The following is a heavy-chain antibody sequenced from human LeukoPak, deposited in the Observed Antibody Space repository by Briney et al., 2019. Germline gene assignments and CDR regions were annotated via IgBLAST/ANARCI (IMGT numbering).Heavy chain of an antibody. CDR2: IIPIFGTS. V-gene: IGHV1-69*13. J-gene: IGHJ6*02. D-gene: IGHD3-3*01. Sequence: GASVKVSCKASGGTFSNYAITWVRQAPGQGLEWMGGIIPIFGTSNYAQKFQGRVTITADESTSTAYMELSSLRSEDTAVYYRARIGPAYYDFWSGPKYGMDVWGQGTTVTVSS. CDR3: ARIGPAYYDFWSGPKYGMDV. CDR1: GGTFSNYA.